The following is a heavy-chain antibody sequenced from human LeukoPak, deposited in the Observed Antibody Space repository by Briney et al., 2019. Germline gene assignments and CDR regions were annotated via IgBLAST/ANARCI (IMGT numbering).Heavy chain of an antibody. Sequence: PGASLRLSCAASGFTFTSYAMNWVRQTPGKGLEWVSAISGSGGSTYYADSVKGRFTISRDNSKNTLYLQMNSLRAEDTAVYYCAKDGGEYYDSSGYKLAEYFQHWGQGTLVTVSS. V-gene: IGHV3-23*01. CDR2: ISGSGGST. CDR3: AKDGGEYYDSSGYKLAEYFQH. J-gene: IGHJ1*01. D-gene: IGHD3-22*01. CDR1: GFTFTSYA.